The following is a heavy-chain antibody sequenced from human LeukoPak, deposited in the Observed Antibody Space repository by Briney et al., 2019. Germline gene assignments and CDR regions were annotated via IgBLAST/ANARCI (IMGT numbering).Heavy chain of an antibody. CDR1: GFAFSTHW. V-gene: IGHV3-74*01. CDR3: VNPHLFSNSVGWFDS. CDR2: INRDGSTT. Sequence: GGSLRLSCAASGFAFSTHWMHWVRQAPGKGLVCVSRINRDGSTTGYADSVKGRFTISRDNARNTLSLQMDSLTAEDTAVYYCVNPHLFSNSVGWFDSWGQGTLVTVSS. D-gene: IGHD4-11*01. J-gene: IGHJ5*01.